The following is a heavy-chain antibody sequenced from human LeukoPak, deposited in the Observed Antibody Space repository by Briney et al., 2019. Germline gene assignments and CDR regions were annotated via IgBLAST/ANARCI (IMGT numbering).Heavy chain of an antibody. Sequence: SETLSLTCTVSGGSVSSGSYYWSWIRQPPGKGLEWIGYIYYSGSTNYNPSLKSRVTISVDTPKNQFSLKLSSVTAADTAVYYCARGPWGFWYFDLWGRGTLVTVSS. CDR3: ARGPWGFWYFDL. V-gene: IGHV4-61*01. CDR2: IYYSGST. D-gene: IGHD7-27*01. CDR1: GGSVSSGSYY. J-gene: IGHJ2*01.